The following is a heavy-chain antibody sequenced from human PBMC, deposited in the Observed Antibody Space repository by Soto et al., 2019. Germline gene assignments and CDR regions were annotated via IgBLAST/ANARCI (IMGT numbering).Heavy chain of an antibody. Sequence: SVXGXVSGGGISSYYWSWXRXRAGKGLEWIGYIFSSATTYYTPPLRSRLTMSLDASQNHFSLKLNSLTDPDTAVYFCARVPSPFDYYYXMDVCGQGTTVTVSS. CDR1: GGGISSYY. V-gene: IGHV4-4*09. J-gene: IGHJ6*02. D-gene: IGHD3-16*01. CDR3: ARVPSPFDYYYXMDV. CDR2: IFSSATT.